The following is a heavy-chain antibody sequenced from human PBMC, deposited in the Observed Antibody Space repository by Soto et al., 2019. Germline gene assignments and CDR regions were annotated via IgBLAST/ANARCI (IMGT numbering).Heavy chain of an antibody. J-gene: IGHJ6*02. V-gene: IGHV5-51*01. Sequence: GESLKISCKGSGYSFTSYWIGWVRQMPGKGLEWMGIIYPGDSDTRYSPSFQGQVTISADKSISTAYLQWSSLKASDTAMYYCARHRVPYSNYPMGDYYYGMDVWGQGTTVTVSS. CDR3: ARHRVPYSNYPMGDYYYGMDV. D-gene: IGHD4-4*01. CDR1: GYSFTSYW. CDR2: IYPGDSDT.